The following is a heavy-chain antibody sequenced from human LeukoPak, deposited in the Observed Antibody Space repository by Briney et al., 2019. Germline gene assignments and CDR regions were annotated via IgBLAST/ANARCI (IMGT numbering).Heavy chain of an antibody. Sequence: SETLSLTCTVSGGSISSYYWSWIRQPAGKGLEWIGRIYTSGSTNYNPSLKSRVTMSVDTSKNQFSLKLSSVTAADTAVYYCARDKWGYYDSSGTLLDYWGQGTLVTVSS. V-gene: IGHV4-4*07. CDR3: ARDKWGYYDSSGTLLDY. D-gene: IGHD3-22*01. CDR1: GGSISSYY. J-gene: IGHJ4*02. CDR2: IYTSGST.